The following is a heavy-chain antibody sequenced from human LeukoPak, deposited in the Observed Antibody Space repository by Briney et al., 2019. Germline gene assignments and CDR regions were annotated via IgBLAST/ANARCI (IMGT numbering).Heavy chain of an antibody. CDR2: IWYDGSNK. CDR3: ARETIYSYGYGNDFDY. J-gene: IGHJ4*02. D-gene: IGHD5-18*01. V-gene: IGHV3-33*01. Sequence: PGRSLRLSCAASGFTFSSYGMHWVRQAPGKGLEWVAVIWYDGSNKYYADSVKGRFTISRDNSKNTLHLQMNSLRAEDTAVYYCARETIYSYGYGNDFDYWGQGTLVTVSS. CDR1: GFTFSSYG.